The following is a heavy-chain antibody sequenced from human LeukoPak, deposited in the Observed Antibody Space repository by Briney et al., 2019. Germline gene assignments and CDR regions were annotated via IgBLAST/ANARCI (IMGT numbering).Heavy chain of an antibody. CDR1: GFTVSSNY. Sequence: GGSLRLSCAASGFTVSSNYMSWVRQVPGKGLEWVSVIYSGGSTYYADSVKGRFTISRDNSKNTLYLQMNSLRAEDTAVYYCARVGSVVAAHFDYWGQGTLVTVSS. CDR3: ARVGSVVAAHFDY. D-gene: IGHD2-15*01. V-gene: IGHV3-53*01. CDR2: IYSGGST. J-gene: IGHJ4*02.